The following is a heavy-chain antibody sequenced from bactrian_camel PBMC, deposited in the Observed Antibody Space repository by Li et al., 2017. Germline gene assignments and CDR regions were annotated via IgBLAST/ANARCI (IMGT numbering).Heavy chain of an antibody. J-gene: IGHJ4*01. CDR1: VDTKTYYC. Sequence: VQLVESGGGSVQSGGSLRLSCAASVDTKTYYCMGWFRQAPGKERQGVAVMDGYGKVTCADSAKGRFTISKDNAKNTLYLQMDSLKPEDTSVYYCVAGVRAGRWTYGNFHDWARGPRSPSP. V-gene: IGHV3S53*01. CDR2: MDGYGKV. D-gene: IGHD3*01.